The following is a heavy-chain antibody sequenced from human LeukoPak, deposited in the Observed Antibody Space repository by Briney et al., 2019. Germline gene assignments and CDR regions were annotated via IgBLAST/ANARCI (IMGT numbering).Heavy chain of an antibody. D-gene: IGHD2-2*01. CDR3: ARDSQYCSSTSCYAREDYYYMDV. CDR1: GYTFTSYY. CDR2: INPSGGST. Sequence: ASVKVSCKASGYTFTSYYMHWVRQAPGQGLEWMGIINPSGGSTSYAQKFQGRVTMTRDMSTSTVYMELSSLRSEDTAVYYCARDSQYCSSTSCYAREDYYYMDVWGKGTTVTVSS. J-gene: IGHJ6*03. V-gene: IGHV1-46*01.